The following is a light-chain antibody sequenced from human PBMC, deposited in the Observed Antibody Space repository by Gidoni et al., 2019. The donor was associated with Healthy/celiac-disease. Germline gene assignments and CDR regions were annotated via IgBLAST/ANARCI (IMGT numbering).Light chain of an antibody. CDR2: DAS. V-gene: IGKV3-11*01. CDR1: QSVSSY. Sequence: IVLTQSPATLSLSPGERATLSCRASQSVSSYLAWYQQKPGQAPRLLIYDASNRATGIPARFSGSGSGTDFTLTISSLGPEDFAVYYCQQRSNGPRTFGQXTKVEIK. J-gene: IGKJ1*01. CDR3: QQRSNGPRT.